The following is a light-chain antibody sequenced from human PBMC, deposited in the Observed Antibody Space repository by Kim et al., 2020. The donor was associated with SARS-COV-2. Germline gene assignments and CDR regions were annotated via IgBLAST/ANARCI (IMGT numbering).Light chain of an antibody. CDR1: KLGDKY. CDR2: QDS. J-gene: IGLJ2*01. Sequence: SGSPGQTASITCSVDKLGDKYACWYQQKPGQSPVLVTYQDSKRPSGIPERFSGFNSGNTATLTISGTQAMDEADYYCQAWDSSTVVFGGGTQLTVL. V-gene: IGLV3-1*01. CDR3: QAWDSSTVV.